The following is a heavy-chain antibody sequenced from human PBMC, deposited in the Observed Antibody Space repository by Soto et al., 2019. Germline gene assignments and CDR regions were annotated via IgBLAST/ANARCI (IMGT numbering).Heavy chain of an antibody. D-gene: IGHD2-2*01. J-gene: IGHJ6*01. CDR1: GFTFSASA. V-gene: IGHV3-73*01. CDR2: IRSKADSYAT. Sequence: EVQLVESGGGLVQPGGSLKLSCAASGFTFSASAMHWVRQASGKGLEWVGRIRSKADSYATAYAASVKGRFTISRDDSKNTPHLKMSSMKTEDTAVYHCTEYEPVVLVAGSRLGMEVWGKRDTVTVSS. CDR3: TEYEPVVLVAGSRLGMEV.